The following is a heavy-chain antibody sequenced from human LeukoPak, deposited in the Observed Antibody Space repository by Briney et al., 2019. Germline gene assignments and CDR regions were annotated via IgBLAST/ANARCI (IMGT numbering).Heavy chain of an antibody. CDR2: ISAYNGNT. CDR1: GYTFTSYG. D-gene: IGHD3-3*01. Sequence: ASVKVSCKASGYTFTSYGISWVRQAPGQGLEWMGWISAYNGNTNYAQKLQGRVTMTTDTSTSTAYMELRSLRSDDTAVYYCARGGPGAVFGVVIVGYYYYYMDVWGKGTTVTVSS. CDR3: ARGGPGAVFGVVIVGYYYYYMDV. J-gene: IGHJ6*03. V-gene: IGHV1-18*01.